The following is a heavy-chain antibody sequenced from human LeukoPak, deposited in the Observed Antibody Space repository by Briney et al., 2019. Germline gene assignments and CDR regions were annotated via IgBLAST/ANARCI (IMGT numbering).Heavy chain of an antibody. D-gene: IGHD4-23*01. V-gene: IGHV3-7*01. CDR2: IKQDGSEK. J-gene: IGHJ4*02. Sequence: GGSLRLSCAASGFTFSSYWMSWVRQAPGKGREWVANIKQDGSEKYYVDSVKGRFTISRDNAKNSLYMQMNSLRAEATAVYYCAREWNGGNSEGYYFDYWGQGTLVTVSS. CDR3: AREWNGGNSEGYYFDY. CDR1: GFTFSSYW.